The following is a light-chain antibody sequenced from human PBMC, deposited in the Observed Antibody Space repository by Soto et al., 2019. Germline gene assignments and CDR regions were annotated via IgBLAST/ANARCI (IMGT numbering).Light chain of an antibody. CDR3: MQGTYWPIT. CDR1: QSLVYSDGNTY. V-gene: IGKV2-30*01. J-gene: IGKJ5*01. Sequence: VEMTQSPLSLPVTLGQPASISCRSSQSLVYSDGNTYLNWFQQRPGQSPRRIFYKVSNRDSGVPDRFSGSGSGTDFTLKISRVAAEDVGVYYCMQGTYWPITFGQGTRLEIK. CDR2: KVS.